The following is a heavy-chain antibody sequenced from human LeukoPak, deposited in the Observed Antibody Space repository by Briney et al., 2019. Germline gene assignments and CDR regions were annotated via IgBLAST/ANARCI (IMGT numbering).Heavy chain of an antibody. CDR2: ISWNSGSI. V-gene: IGHV3-9*01. Sequence: GGSLRLSCAGSGFIFNNYAMHWVRQPPGKGLEWVSGISWNSGSIDYADSVKGRFTISRDNSKNTLYLQMNSLRAEDTAGYYCAKTVAGGSYYYGMDVWGQGTTVTVSS. CDR3: AKTVAGGSYYYGMDV. J-gene: IGHJ6*02. D-gene: IGHD6-19*01. CDR1: GFIFNNYA.